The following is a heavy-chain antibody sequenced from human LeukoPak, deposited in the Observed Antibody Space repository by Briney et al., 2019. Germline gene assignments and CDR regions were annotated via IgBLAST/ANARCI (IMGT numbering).Heavy chain of an antibody. CDR2: IYSSQYT. V-gene: IGHV4-39*01. Sequence: PSETLSLSCTVSGDSFDNSYCWTWVRQPPGKRPEWIGTIYSSQYTYYHRSLRGRATISADTSSNLFSLKLISVTAADTAVYYCARGSDDYKLGNHWGHGTLVTVSS. CDR3: ARGSDDYKLGNH. J-gene: IGHJ5*02. CDR1: GDSFDNSYC. D-gene: IGHD5-24*01.